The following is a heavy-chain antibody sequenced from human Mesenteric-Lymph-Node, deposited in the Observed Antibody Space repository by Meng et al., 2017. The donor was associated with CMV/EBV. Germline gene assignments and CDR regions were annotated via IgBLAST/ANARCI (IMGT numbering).Heavy chain of an antibody. CDR3: AHRTYGSGSSEYVQY. Sequence: FSLSTVGVGVGWIRQPPGKALEWLALIYWDDDERYSPSLKNRLTITKDTSRNQVVLTMTNMDPVDTATYYCAHRTYGSGSSEYVQYWGQGSLVTVSS. CDR1: FSLSTVGVG. CDR2: IYWDDDE. D-gene: IGHD3-10*01. J-gene: IGHJ1*01. V-gene: IGHV2-5*02.